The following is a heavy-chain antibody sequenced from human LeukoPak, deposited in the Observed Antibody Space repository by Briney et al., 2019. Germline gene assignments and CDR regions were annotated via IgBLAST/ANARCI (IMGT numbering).Heavy chain of an antibody. D-gene: IGHD1-26*01. CDR1: GGSTSSYY. J-gene: IGHJ5*02. CDR2: IYYSGST. CDR3: ARGHRIVGP. Sequence: SSETLSLTCTVSGGSTSSYYWSWIRQPPGKGLEWIGYIYYSGSTNYNPSLKSRVTMSVDASKNQFSLKLSSVTAADTALYYCARGHRIVGPWGQGTLVTVSS. V-gene: IGHV4-59*01.